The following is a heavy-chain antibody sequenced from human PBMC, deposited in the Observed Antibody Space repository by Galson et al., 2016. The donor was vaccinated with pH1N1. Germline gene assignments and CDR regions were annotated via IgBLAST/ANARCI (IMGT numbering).Heavy chain of an antibody. CDR1: GFTFSNYW. D-gene: IGHD3-22*01. V-gene: IGHV3-7*01. Sequence: SLRLSCAASGFTFSNYWMHWVRQVPGKGLEWVANIKEDGSETYYVDSVRGQFTISRDNAKNSLYLQMNSLRDEDTALYYCARAIGSRSAYWGQGTLVTVS. CDR2: IKEDGSET. J-gene: IGHJ4*02. CDR3: ARAIGSRSAY.